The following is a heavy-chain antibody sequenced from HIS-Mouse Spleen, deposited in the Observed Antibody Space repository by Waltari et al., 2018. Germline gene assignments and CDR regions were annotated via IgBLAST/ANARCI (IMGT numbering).Heavy chain of an antibody. V-gene: IGHV3-30*04. CDR3: ARDTVPHTLYFDL. CDR1: GFTFSSYA. J-gene: IGHJ2*01. CDR2: LSIDGSNN. Sequence: QVQLVESGGGVVQPGRSLRLSCAASGFTFSSYAMHWVRQAPGKGLGWCAVLSIDGSNNAYADSVNGRFTISRDNSKNTLYLQMNSLRAEDTAVYYCARDTVPHTLYFDLWGRGTLVTVSS. D-gene: IGHD2-21*01.